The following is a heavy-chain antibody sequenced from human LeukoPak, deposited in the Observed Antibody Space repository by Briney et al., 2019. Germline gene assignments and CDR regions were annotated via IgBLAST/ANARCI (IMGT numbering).Heavy chain of an antibody. V-gene: IGHV3-30*18. J-gene: IGHJ4*02. CDR3: AKGYHIYSYVVSFGHY. CDR1: GFTLSDYA. D-gene: IGHD5-18*01. Sequence: GRSLRLSCEASGFTLSDYAMHWVRQAPGKGLEWVSIISRDGSDKNYADSVKGRFTISRDNSKNTLYLQISSLRAEDTAVYYCAKGYHIYSYVVSFGHYWGQGTLVTVSS. CDR2: ISRDGSDK.